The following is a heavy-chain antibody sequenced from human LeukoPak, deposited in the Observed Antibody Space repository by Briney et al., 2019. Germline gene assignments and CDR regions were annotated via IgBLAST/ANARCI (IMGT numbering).Heavy chain of an antibody. CDR1: GFTFTSYV. CDR2: ISTNGGTT. V-gene: IGHV3-23*01. Sequence: GGSLRLSCAASGFTFTSYVMSWVRQAPGKGLEWVSGISTNGGTTYYADSVKGRFTISRDNSKNTLYLQLNSLRAEGTAVYYCAKGATYYYYMDVWGKGTTVTVSS. J-gene: IGHJ6*03. CDR3: AKGATYYYYMDV.